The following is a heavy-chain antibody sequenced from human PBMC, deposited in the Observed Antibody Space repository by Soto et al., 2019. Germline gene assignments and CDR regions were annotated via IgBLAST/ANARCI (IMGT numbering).Heavy chain of an antibody. J-gene: IGHJ6*02. D-gene: IGHD6-6*01. Sequence: QVQLQESGPGLVKPSQTLSLTCTVSGGSISSGGYFWSWIRQHPGKGLEWIGFIYYSGSTYYNPSLKSRFTISLDTSKKQCSLKLSSVTAADTAVYYCAREGAAPYYYYGMDVWGQGTTVTVSS. CDR1: GGSISSGGYF. CDR2: IYYSGST. V-gene: IGHV4-31*03. CDR3: AREGAAPYYYYGMDV.